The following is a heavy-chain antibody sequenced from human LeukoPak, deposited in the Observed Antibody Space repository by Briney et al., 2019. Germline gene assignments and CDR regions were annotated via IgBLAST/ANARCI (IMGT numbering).Heavy chain of an antibody. CDR2: ISGSGGTT. D-gene: IGHD6-19*01. J-gene: IGHJ4*02. Sequence: GGSLTLSCAASGFTFTTYAMNWVRQAPGKGLEWVSAISGSGGTTYYVDSVKGRFTISRDNSKNTLYLQMNTLRAEDTALYYCAKSEWYSSGYYSVWAQGTLVTVSS. CDR1: GFTFTTYA. V-gene: IGHV3-23*01. CDR3: AKSEWYSSGYYSV.